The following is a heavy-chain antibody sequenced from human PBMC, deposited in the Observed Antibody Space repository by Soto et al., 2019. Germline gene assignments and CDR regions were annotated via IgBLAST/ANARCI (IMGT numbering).Heavy chain of an antibody. CDR2: ISYDGSNK. CDR1: GFTFSSYG. CDR3: AKEGPHYYDSSGYYLDY. V-gene: IGHV3-30*18. D-gene: IGHD3-22*01. J-gene: IGHJ4*02. Sequence: GGSLRLSCAASGFTFSSYGMHWVRQAPGKGLEWVAVISYDGSNKYYADSVKGRFTISRDNSKNTLYLQMNSLRAEDTALYYCAKEGPHYYDSSGYYLDYWGQGTLVTVSS.